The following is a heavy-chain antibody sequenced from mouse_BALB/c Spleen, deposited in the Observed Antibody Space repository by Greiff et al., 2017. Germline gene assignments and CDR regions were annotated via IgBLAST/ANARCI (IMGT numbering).Heavy chain of an antibody. CDR2: IRNKANGYTT. CDR3: ARDQYRYTFAY. Sequence: EVQRVESGGGLVQPGGSLRLSCATSGFTFTDYYMSWVRQPPGKALEWLGFIRNKANGYTTEYSASVKGRFTISRDNSQSILYLQMNTLRAEDSATYYCARDQYRYTFAYWGQGTLVTVSA. J-gene: IGHJ3*01. CDR1: GFTFTDYY. V-gene: IGHV7-3*02. D-gene: IGHD2-14*01.